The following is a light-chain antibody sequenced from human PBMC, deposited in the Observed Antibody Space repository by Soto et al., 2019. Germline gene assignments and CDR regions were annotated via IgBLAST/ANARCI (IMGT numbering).Light chain of an antibody. CDR3: ATWDDSLSGGV. CDR2: RNN. J-gene: IGLJ3*02. Sequence: QLVLPQPPSASGTPGQRVTISCSGSSSNIGSNYVYWYQQLPGTAPKLLFYRNNQRPSGVPDRFSGSKSGTSASLAISGLRSEDEADYYCATWDDSLSGGVFGGGTKVTVL. V-gene: IGLV1-47*01. CDR1: SSNIGSNY.